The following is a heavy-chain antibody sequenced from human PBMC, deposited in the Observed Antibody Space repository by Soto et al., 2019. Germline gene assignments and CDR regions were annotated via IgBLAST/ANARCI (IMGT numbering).Heavy chain of an antibody. CDR3: AKDRRAGGNYGFYSDF. CDR2: SSATGAGT. V-gene: IGHV3-23*01. Sequence: VQLLESGGGLVQPGGSLRLSCAASGFTFSSYGMTWVRQAPGKGLEWVSFSSATGAGTYYADSVKGRFTISRDNSKNTLYLQMPSLSADDTAVYYCAKDRRAGGNYGFYSDFWGQGALVIVSS. CDR1: GFTFSSYG. D-gene: IGHD1-7*01. J-gene: IGHJ4*02.